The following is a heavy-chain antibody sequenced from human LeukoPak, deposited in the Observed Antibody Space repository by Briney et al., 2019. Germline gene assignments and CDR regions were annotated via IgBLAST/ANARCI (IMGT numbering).Heavy chain of an antibody. CDR1: GGSISSYY. D-gene: IGHD3-22*01. CDR3: AREPGFDSSGYLNWFDP. V-gene: IGHV4-59*01. J-gene: IGHJ5*02. Sequence: SETLSLTCTVSGGSISSYYWSWIRQPPGKGLEWIACISYSGSTKYNPSLKSRVTISVDTSKNQLSLKLSSVTAADAAVYYCAREPGFDSSGYLNWFDPWGQGNLVTVSS. CDR2: ISYSGST.